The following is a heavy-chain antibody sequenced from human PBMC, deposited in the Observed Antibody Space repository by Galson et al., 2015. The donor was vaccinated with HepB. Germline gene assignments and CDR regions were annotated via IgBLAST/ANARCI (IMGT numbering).Heavy chain of an antibody. D-gene: IGHD3-3*01. CDR3: AKDWGGDDFWSGYFGY. V-gene: IGHV3-30*18. Sequence: SLRLSCAASGFTFSSYGMHWVRQAPGKGLEWVAVISYDGSNKYYADSVKGRFTISRDNSKNTLYLQMNSLRAEDTAVYYCAKDWGGDDFWSGYFGYWGQGTLVTVSS. CDR1: GFTFSSYG. CDR2: ISYDGSNK. J-gene: IGHJ4*02.